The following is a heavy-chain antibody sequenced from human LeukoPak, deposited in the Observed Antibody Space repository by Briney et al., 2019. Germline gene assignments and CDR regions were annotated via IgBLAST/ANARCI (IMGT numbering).Heavy chain of an antibody. V-gene: IGHV3-30-3*01. J-gene: IGHJ6*02. CDR3: ARNMRSVAGPPSTYYYYGMDV. CDR1: GFSFSSYA. CDR2: IAYDGDNK. D-gene: IGHD6-19*01. Sequence: GGSLRLSCAGSGFSFSSYAIHWVRQAPGKGLEWVAVIAYDGDNKYYADSVKGRFTISRDNSKNTVYLQMNSLRAEDTAVYYCARNMRSVAGPPSTYYYYGMDVWGQGTTVTVSS.